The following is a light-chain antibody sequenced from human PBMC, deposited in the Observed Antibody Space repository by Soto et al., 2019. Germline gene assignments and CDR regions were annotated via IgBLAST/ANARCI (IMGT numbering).Light chain of an antibody. Sequence: DIQMTQSPSSLSASVGDRVTITCRASQSISSYLNWYQQKPGKAPKLLIYAASSWQSGVPSRFRGSGAGTEFTLTISSLQPEDCATYYCQQRYSTLWTFGQGTKGEI. V-gene: IGKV1-39*01. CDR2: AAS. CDR3: QQRYSTLWT. J-gene: IGKJ1*01. CDR1: QSISSY.